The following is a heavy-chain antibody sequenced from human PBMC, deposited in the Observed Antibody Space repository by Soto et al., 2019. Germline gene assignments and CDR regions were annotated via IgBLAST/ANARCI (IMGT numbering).Heavy chain of an antibody. Sequence: ASVQVSCKASCYTFASYGISWVRKAPGQGLEWMGWISAYNGNTNYAQKLQGRVTMTTDTSTSTAYMELRSLRSDEPAVYYCARGEGELLPPPPYSFDYWGREPLVPVSS. D-gene: IGHD3-10*01. CDR1: CYTFASYG. CDR3: ARGEGELLPPPPYSFDY. CDR2: ISAYNGNT. V-gene: IGHV1-18*01. J-gene: IGHJ4*02.